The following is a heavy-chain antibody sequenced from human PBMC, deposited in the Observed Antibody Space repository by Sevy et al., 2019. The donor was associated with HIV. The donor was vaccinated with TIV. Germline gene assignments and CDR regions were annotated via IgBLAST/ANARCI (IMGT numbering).Heavy chain of an antibody. CDR3: AIANVEYCSGGSCSTFGY. Sequence: GGSLRLSCAASGFTFSTYSMNWVRQAPGKGLEWVSYISSRSRTIYYADSVKGRFSISGDNAKDSLYLQMNRLRDEDTAVYYCAIANVEYCSGGSCSTFGYCSQGTLVTVSS. CDR2: ISSRSRTI. J-gene: IGHJ4*02. V-gene: IGHV3-48*02. D-gene: IGHD2-15*01. CDR1: GFTFSTYS.